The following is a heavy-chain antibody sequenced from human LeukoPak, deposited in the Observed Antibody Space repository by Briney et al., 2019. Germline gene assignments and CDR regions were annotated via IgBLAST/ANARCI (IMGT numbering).Heavy chain of an antibody. CDR3: ARHDYGDYVGTTS. J-gene: IGHJ5*02. D-gene: IGHD4-17*01. V-gene: IGHV1-69*13. Sequence: SVKVSCKASGGTSSSYAISWVRQAPGQGLEWMGGIIPIFGTANYAQKFQGRVTITADESTSTAYMELSSLRSEDTAVYYCARHDYGDYVGTTSWGQETLVTVSS. CDR2: IIPIFGTA. CDR1: GGTSSSYA.